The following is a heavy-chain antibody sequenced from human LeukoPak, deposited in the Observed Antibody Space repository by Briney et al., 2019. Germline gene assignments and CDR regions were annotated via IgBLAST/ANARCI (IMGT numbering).Heavy chain of an antibody. CDR3: ARVLGGYMVRDFGGSMDV. J-gene: IGHJ6*04. CDR2: ISSSGSTI. D-gene: IGHD4-23*01. V-gene: IGHV3-48*03. CDR1: GFTFSSYE. Sequence: KPGGSLRLSCAASGFTFSSYEMNWVRQAPGKGLEWVSYISSSGSTIYYADSVKGRFTISRDNAKNSLYLQMNSLRAEDTAVYYCARVLGGYMVRDFGGSMDVWGKGTTVTVSS.